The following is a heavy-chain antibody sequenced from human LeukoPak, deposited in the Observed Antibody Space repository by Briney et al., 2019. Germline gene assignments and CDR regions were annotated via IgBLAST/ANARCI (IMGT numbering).Heavy chain of an antibody. V-gene: IGHV4-38-2*02. CDR3: ARCHDTTVTVPRYYYYYYMDV. J-gene: IGHJ6*03. CDR1: GYSISSGYY. D-gene: IGHD4-17*01. CDR2: IYHSGST. Sequence: PSETLSLTCTVSGYSISSGYYWGWIRQPPGKGLEWIGEIYHSGSTNYNPSLKSRVTISVDKSKNQFSLKLSSVTAADTAVYYCARCHDTTVTVPRYYYYYYMDVWGKGTTVTVSS.